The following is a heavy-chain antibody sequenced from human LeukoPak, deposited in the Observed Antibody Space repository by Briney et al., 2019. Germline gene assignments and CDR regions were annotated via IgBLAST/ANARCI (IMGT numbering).Heavy chain of an antibody. Sequence: GESLKISCMGFGYSFSIYWIAWVRQMPGKGLECMGIIYPGDSDTRYSPSFQGQVTISADKSITTAYLQWSTLRASDTAIYYCARLNVDTAMDTVGSDFYAMDVWGQGTTVTVSS. J-gene: IGHJ6*02. CDR3: ARLNVDTAMDTVGSDFYAMDV. CDR2: IYPGDSDT. D-gene: IGHD5-18*01. CDR1: GYSFSIYW. V-gene: IGHV5-51*01.